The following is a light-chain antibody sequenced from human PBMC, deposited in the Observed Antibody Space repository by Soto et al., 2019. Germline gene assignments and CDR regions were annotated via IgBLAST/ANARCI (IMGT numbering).Light chain of an antibody. CDR2: ATS. J-gene: IGKJ4*01. Sequence: AIQMTQSPPSLSASIGDRVTITCRASQGIRNDLSWYQQKPGKAPKLLMYATSRLQSGVPSRFSVSGSGSDFTLTIRSLQPEDCATDDCLQDDSMPLTFGSGTNVEIK. CDR3: LQDDSMPLT. V-gene: IGKV1-6*01. CDR1: QGIRND.